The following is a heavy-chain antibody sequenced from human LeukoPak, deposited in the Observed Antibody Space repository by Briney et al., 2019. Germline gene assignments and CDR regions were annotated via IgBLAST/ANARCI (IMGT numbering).Heavy chain of an antibody. V-gene: IGHV1-24*01. CDR2: FDPEDGEI. CDR1: GYTLTELF. Sequence: ASVKVSCKVSGYTLTELFMHWVRQVPGKGLEWVGGFDPEDGEIIYAQKFQGRVTMTEDTSTDTAYMELSSLRSEDTAVYYCATMDSYGTSDAFDMWGQGTMVTVSS. D-gene: IGHD5-18*01. J-gene: IGHJ3*02. CDR3: ATMDSYGTSDAFDM.